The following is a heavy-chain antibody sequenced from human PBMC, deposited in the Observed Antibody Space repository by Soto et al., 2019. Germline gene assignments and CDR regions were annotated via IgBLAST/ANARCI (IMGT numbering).Heavy chain of an antibody. CDR3: ARGRDGYKEDAFDI. V-gene: IGHV4-59*01. D-gene: IGHD5-12*01. CDR2: IYYSGST. J-gene: IGHJ3*02. Sequence: PSETLSLTCTVSGGSISSYYWSWIRQPPEKGLEWIGYIYYSGSTNYSPSLKSRVTISVDTSKNQFSLKLSSVTAADTAVCYCARGRDGYKEDAFDIWGQGTMVTVSS. CDR1: GGSISSYY.